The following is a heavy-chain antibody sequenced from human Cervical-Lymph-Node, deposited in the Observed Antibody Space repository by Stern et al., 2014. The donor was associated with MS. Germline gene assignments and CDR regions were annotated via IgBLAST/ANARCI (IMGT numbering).Heavy chain of an antibody. Sequence: EMQLVESGGGLVQPGGSLRLSCAASGLIFSDHYMDWVRQAPGKGLEWVGRIRIKRNSYTTEYATSVRGRFTISRDDSKNSLYLQLNSLKTEDTAVYYCARVGYSDPNFDYWGQGNLVTVSP. CDR3: ARVGYSDPNFDY. CDR1: GLIFSDHY. D-gene: IGHD5-18*01. CDR2: IRIKRNSYTT. J-gene: IGHJ4*02. V-gene: IGHV3-72*01.